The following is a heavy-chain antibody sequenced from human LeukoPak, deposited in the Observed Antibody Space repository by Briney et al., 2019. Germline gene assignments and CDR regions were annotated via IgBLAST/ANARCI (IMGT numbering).Heavy chain of an antibody. V-gene: IGHV3-23*01. CDR1: GFTFSSYS. J-gene: IGHJ4*02. D-gene: IGHD2-15*01. Sequence: GGSLRLSCAASGFTFSSYSMNWVRQAPGEGLEWVSAMSSSDDGRYYAASVRGRFTISRDTSRSTLYLQMNSLRAEDAAVYYCAKAPVTSCRGAFCYPFDYWGQGTLVTVSS. CDR2: MSSSDDGR. CDR3: AKAPVTSCRGAFCYPFDY.